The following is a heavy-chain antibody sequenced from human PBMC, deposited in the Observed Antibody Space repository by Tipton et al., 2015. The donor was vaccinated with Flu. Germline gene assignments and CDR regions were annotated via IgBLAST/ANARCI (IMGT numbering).Heavy chain of an antibody. CDR2: INWNGDTI. J-gene: IGHJ4*02. D-gene: IGHD6-19*01. V-gene: IGHV3-9*01. CDR3: AKDDSSAVARHFDS. CDR1: GFTFDDYA. Sequence: SLRLSCTASGFTFDDYAVHWVRRAPGKGLEWISGINWNGDTIAYAASVRGRFTISRDNAKNSLYLQMESLRPEDTAFYYCAKDDSSAVARHFDSWGQGTLVIVSS.